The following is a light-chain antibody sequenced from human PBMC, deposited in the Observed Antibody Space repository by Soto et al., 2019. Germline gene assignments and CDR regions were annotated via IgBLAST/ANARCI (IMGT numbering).Light chain of an antibody. J-gene: IGKJ1*01. CDR2: KAS. V-gene: IGKV1-5*03. Sequence: DIHMAHSSFTLFSSFLDRVAIICRASQTISSWSAWYQQKPGKAPKLLIYKASTLKSGVPSRFSGSGSGTEFTLTISSLKPDDFATYYCQQYNSWTFGQGTKVDIK. CDR3: QQYNSWT. CDR1: QTISSW.